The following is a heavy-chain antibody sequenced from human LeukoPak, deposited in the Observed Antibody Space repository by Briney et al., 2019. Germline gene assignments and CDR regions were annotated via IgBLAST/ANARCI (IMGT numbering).Heavy chain of an antibody. J-gene: IGHJ4*02. D-gene: IGHD5-18*01. Sequence: EASVKVSCKTSGYIFSDHDINWVRQATGQGLEWMGWMNPNSGGTNYAQKFQGRVTMTRDTSISTAYMELSRLRSDDTAVYYCARERSLGLNTATVTPRKYFDYWGQGTLVTVSS. CDR2: MNPNSGGT. CDR3: ARERSLGLNTATVTPRKYFDY. CDR1: GYIFSDHD. V-gene: IGHV1-2*02.